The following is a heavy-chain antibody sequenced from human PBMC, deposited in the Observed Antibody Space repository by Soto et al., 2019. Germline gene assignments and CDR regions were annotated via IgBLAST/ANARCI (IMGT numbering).Heavy chain of an antibody. J-gene: IGHJ6*03. Sequence: QVQLQESGPGLVKPSETLSLTCTVSGGSISSYYWSWIRQPPGKGLEWIGYIYYSGSTNYNPSLKSRVTISVDTSKNQFSLKLSSVTAADTAVYYCARVLPQQQLRVGYMDVWGKGTTVTVSS. V-gene: IGHV4-59*01. CDR2: IYYSGST. CDR1: GGSISSYY. D-gene: IGHD6-13*01. CDR3: ARVLPQQQLRVGYMDV.